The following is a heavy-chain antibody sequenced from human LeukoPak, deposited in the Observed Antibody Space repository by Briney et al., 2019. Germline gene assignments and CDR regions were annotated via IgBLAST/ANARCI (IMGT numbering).Heavy chain of an antibody. D-gene: IGHD5-12*01. J-gene: IGHJ3*02. CDR3: ARQVASSAYAFDI. CDR2: IYYTGRT. Sequence: SSETLSLTCTVSGGSISSYYWSWIRQPPGKGLEWIGHIYYTGRTNYSPSLKSRVTISLDTPKSQFSLKVHSMTAADTAIYYCARQVASSAYAFDIWGQGTLVIVSA. V-gene: IGHV4-59*08. CDR1: GGSISSYY.